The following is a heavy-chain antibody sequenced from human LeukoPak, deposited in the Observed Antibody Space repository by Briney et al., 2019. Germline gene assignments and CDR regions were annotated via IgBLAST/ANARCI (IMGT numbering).Heavy chain of an antibody. CDR3: ARALGSSWDSSLDS. CDR2: ISYDGSVE. V-gene: IGHV3-30*03. J-gene: IGHJ4*02. CDR1: GFTFTTYT. Sequence: PGGSLRLSCAASGFTFTTYTMNWVRQAPGKGLEWVALISYDGSVEKNAASVKGRFTISRDNSKNTLYLQMNSLRTEDTAVYYCARALGSSWDSSLDSWGQGTLVPVSS. D-gene: IGHD6-13*01.